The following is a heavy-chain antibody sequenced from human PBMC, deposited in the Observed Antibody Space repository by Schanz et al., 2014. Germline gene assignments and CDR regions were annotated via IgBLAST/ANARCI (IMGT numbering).Heavy chain of an antibody. CDR1: GFTFSTYA. CDR2: ISGSGGSK. D-gene: IGHD2-15*01. Sequence: EEQLLQSGGGLVQPGGSLRLSCAASGFTFSTYAMSWVRQAPGKGLEWVSAISGSGGSKYYADSVKGRFTISRDNSENTLYLQMNSLSADDTAVFYCAKGMGYCSGGTCYDYYYYGLDVWGQGTTVTVSS. V-gene: IGHV3-23*01. J-gene: IGHJ6*02. CDR3: AKGMGYCSGGTCYDYYYYGLDV.